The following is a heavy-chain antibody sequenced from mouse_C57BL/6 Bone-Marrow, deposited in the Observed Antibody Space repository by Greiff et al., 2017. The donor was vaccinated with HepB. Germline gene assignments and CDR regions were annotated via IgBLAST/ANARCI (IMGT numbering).Heavy chain of an antibody. CDR1: GYTFTEYT. CDR3: ARHERCRQLRLQGFAY. CDR2: FYPGSGSI. J-gene: IGHJ3*01. V-gene: IGHV1-62-2*01. D-gene: IGHD3-2*02. Sequence: VQRVESGAELVKPGASVKLSCKASGYTFTEYTIHWVKQRSGQGLEWIGWFYPGSGSIKYNEKFKDKATLTADKSSSTVYMELSRLTSEDSAVYFCARHERCRQLRLQGFAYWGQGTLVTVSA.